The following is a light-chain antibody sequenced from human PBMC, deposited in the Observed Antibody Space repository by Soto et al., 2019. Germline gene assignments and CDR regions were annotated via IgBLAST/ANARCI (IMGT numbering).Light chain of an antibody. CDR1: QSVSNDF. CDR2: HTS. CDR3: QQYGSSPPRT. V-gene: IGKV3-20*01. Sequence: EIVLTQSPGILSLSPGERATLSCRASQSVSNDFLAWYQQKPGQAPRLLIYHTSTRATDVPDRFSGSGSGADFTPTISRLEPEDVVVYYCQQYGSSPPRTFGQGTKVE. J-gene: IGKJ1*01.